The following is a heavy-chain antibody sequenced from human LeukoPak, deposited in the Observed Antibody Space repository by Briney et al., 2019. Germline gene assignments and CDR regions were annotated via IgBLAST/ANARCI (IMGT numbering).Heavy chain of an antibody. Sequence: PSETLSLTCTVSGGSISSSSYYWGWIRQPPGKGLEWIGSIYYSGSTYYNPSLKSRVTISVDTSKNQFSLKLSSVTAADTAVYYCAREVSTGGLTANWFDPWGQGTLVTVSS. D-gene: IGHD1-14*01. J-gene: IGHJ5*02. CDR3: AREVSTGGLTANWFDP. V-gene: IGHV4-39*02. CDR2: IYYSGST. CDR1: GGSISSSSYY.